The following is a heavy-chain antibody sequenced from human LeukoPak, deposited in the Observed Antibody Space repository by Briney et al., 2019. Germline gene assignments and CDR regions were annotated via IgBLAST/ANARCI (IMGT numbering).Heavy chain of an antibody. CDR2: ILRNSGSI. J-gene: IGHJ4*02. V-gene: IGHV3-9*01. CDR3: VKDGGRDTAAAYY. Sequence: PGRSLRLSCAASGFTFDDYALHWVRQAPGKGLEWVSGILRNSGSIGYPDSVEGRFTIFRDDAKNSLYLQMNSLRAEDTALYYCVKDGGRDTAAAYYWGQGTLVSVSS. CDR1: GFTFDDYA. D-gene: IGHD6-13*01.